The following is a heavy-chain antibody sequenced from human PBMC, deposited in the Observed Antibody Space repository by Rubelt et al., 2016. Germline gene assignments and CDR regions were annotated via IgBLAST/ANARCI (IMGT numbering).Heavy chain of an antibody. J-gene: IGHJ4*02. D-gene: IGHD6-13*01. CDR2: INTNTGNP. Sequence: QVQLVQSGSELKKPGASVKVSCKASGYTFTSYAMNWVRQAPGQGLEWMGWINTNTGNPTYAQGCTGGFVFSLDTSVSKAYLQISSLKAEDTAVYYCARVIAAAGRDGNYFDYWGQGTLVTVSS. CDR3: ARVIAAAGRDGNYFDY. CDR1: GYTFTSYA. V-gene: IGHV7-4-1*02.